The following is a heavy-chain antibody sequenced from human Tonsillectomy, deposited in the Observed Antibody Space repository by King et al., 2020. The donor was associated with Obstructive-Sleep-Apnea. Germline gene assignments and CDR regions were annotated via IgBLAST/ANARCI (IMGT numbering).Heavy chain of an antibody. CDR1: GNSFANFW. CDR3: AILWKDYYYGVDV. Sequence: EAQLVQSGAEVKKPGESLKISCKVSGNSFANFWIAWVRQMPGKGLEWMGIFYFGDSDTIYSPSFQGQVTMSGDKSITTAYLQWSSLKASDTGIYYCAILWKDYYYGVDVWGQGTTVTVSS. CDR2: FYFGDSDT. V-gene: IGHV5-51*01. D-gene: IGHD3-3*01. J-gene: IGHJ6*02.